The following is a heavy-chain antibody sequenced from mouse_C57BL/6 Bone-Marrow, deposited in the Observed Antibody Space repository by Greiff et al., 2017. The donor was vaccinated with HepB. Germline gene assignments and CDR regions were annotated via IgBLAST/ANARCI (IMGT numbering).Heavy chain of an antibody. CDR3: AEGIYYDYDGAY. J-gene: IGHJ3*01. V-gene: IGHV1-81*01. CDR2: IYPRSGNT. Sequence: QVQLQQSGAELARPGASVKLSCKASGYTFTSYGISWVKQRTGQGLEWIGEIYPRSGNTYYNEKFKGKATLTADKSSSTAYMELRSLTSEDSAVYFCAEGIYYDYDGAYWGQGTLVTVSA. CDR1: GYTFTSYG. D-gene: IGHD2-4*01.